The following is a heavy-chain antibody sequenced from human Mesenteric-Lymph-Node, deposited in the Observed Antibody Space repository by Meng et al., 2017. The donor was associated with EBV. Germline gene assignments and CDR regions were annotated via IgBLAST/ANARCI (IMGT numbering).Heavy chain of an antibody. V-gene: IGHV1-18*01. J-gene: IGHJ4*02. Sequence: QVHFVQSGAEVKKPVASVKVSCKASGYTFSSYGITWVRQAPGQGLEWMGWISAYNINTNYAQKFQDRVTMTTDTSTSTAYMELRSLRSDDTAVYYCARDIAATNYWGQGTLVTVSS. CDR3: ARDIAATNY. CDR2: ISAYNINT. CDR1: GYTFSSYG. D-gene: IGHD6-13*01.